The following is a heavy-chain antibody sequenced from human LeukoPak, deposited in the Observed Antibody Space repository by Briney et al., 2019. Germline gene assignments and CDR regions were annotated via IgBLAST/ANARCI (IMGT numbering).Heavy chain of an antibody. V-gene: IGHV3-21*01. CDR2: ISSSSSYI. Sequence: GGSLRLSCAVSGLTFHRHSMNWVRQAPGKGLEWVSSISSSSSYIYYADSVKGRFTISRDNAKNSLYLQVNSLRAEDTAVYYFGRSDTTDPYYCDYWGQGTLVTVSS. D-gene: IGHD5-18*01. CDR1: GLTFHRHS. CDR3: GRSDTTDPYYCDY. J-gene: IGHJ4*02.